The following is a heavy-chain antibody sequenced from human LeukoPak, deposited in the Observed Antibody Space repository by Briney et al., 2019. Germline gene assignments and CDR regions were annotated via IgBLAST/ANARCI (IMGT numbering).Heavy chain of an antibody. CDR3: ARPSDHYYYYYFYMDV. CDR2: ISYDGNKK. V-gene: IGHV3-30*04. Sequence: GGSLRLSCAASEFTFSTYAMHWVRQALGKGLEWVAFISYDGNKKDYADSVKGRFTISRDNSENTLYLQMNSLRIEDAGVYYCARPSDHYYYYYFYMDVWGQGTTVTVSS. J-gene: IGHJ6*03. D-gene: IGHD1-26*01. CDR1: EFTFSTYA.